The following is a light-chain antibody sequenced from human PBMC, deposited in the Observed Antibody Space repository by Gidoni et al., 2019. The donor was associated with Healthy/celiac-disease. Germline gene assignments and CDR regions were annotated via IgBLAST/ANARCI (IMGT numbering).Light chain of an antibody. CDR2: WAS. CDR1: QSVLYSSNNKNY. J-gene: IGKJ4*01. V-gene: IGKV4-1*01. Sequence: LMTQSPDSLAVSLGERATINCKSSQSVLYSSNNKNYLAWYQQKPGQPPKLLIYWASTRESGVPDRFSGSGSGTDFTLTISSLQAEDVAVYYCQQYYSTPLTFXGXTKVEIK. CDR3: QQYYSTPLT.